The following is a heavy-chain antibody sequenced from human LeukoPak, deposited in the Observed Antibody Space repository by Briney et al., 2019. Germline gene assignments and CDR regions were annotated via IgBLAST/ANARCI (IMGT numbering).Heavy chain of an antibody. J-gene: IGHJ3*02. CDR3: AKVLHRYGRTGDAFDI. V-gene: IGHV3-23*01. D-gene: IGHD1-14*01. CDR1: GFTFSSYA. Sequence: GGSLRLSCAASGFTFSSYAMSWVRQAPGKGLEWVSAISGSGGSTYYADSVKGRFTISRDNSKNTLYLQMNSLRAEDTAVYYCAKVLHRYGRTGDAFDIWGQGTMVTVSS. CDR2: ISGSGGST.